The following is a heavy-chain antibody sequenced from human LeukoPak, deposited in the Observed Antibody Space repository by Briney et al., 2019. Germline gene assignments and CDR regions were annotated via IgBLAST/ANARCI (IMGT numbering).Heavy chain of an antibody. CDR1: GGSISSYY. D-gene: IGHD6-6*01. J-gene: IGHJ4*02. CDR3: ARGLSSGDPGLGGSSSSFYDY. V-gene: IGHV4-59*12. CDR2: IYYSGST. Sequence: SETLSLTCTVSGGSISSYYWSWIRQPPGKGLEWIGYIYYSGSTNYNPSLKSGGTISVDTSKNQFSLKLSSVTAADTAVYYCARGLSSGDPGLGGSSSSFYDYWGQGTLVTVSS.